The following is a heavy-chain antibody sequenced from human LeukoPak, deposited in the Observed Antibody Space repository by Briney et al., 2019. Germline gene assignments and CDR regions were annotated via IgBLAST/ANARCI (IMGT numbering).Heavy chain of an antibody. CDR2: VYHSGGT. V-gene: IGHV4-4*02. CDR1: GDSISSGNW. CDR3: ARPRRVTNYFDY. D-gene: IGHD5-18*01. J-gene: IGHJ4*02. Sequence: SETLSLTCAVSGDSISSGNWWGWVRQPPGKGLEWIGEVYHSGGTNYNPSLKSRVTISVDKSKNQFSLKLSSVTAADTAVYYCARPRRVTNYFDYWGQGTLVTVSS.